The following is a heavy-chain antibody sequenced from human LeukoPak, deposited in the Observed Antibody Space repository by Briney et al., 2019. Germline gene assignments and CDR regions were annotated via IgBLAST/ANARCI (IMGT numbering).Heavy chain of an antibody. J-gene: IGHJ2*01. CDR3: ARGETPASTIWYFDL. CDR2: IYYSGST. V-gene: IGHV4-59*01. CDR1: GGSINGYY. D-gene: IGHD2/OR15-2a*01. Sequence: SETLSLTCTVSGGSINGYYWSWIRQPPGKGLEWIGYIYYSGSTKYNPSLQSRVTISVDTSKNQFSLKLNSVTAAATAVYYCARGETPASTIWYFDLWGRGALVTVSS.